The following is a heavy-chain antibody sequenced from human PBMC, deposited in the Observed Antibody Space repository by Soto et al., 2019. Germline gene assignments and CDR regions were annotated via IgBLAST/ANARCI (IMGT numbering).Heavy chain of an antibody. Sequence: ASVKVSCKASGYTFTGYYMHWVRQAPGQGLEWMGWINPNSGGTNYAQKFQGRVTMTRDTSISTAYMELSRLRSDDTAVYYCARVRMGSLDITMVRVRPRYYYGMDVWGQGTTVTVSS. CDR3: ARVRMGSLDITMVRVRPRYYYGMDV. CDR1: GYTFTGYY. J-gene: IGHJ6*02. V-gene: IGHV1-2*02. D-gene: IGHD3-10*01. CDR2: INPNSGGT.